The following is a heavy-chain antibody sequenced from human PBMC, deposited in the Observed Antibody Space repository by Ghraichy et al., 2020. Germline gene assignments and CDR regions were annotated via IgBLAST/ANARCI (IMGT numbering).Heavy chain of an antibody. D-gene: IGHD4-17*01. V-gene: IGHV3-23*01. CDR2: ISGSGGST. J-gene: IGHJ4*02. Sequence: GGSLRLSCAASGFTFSSYAMSWVRQAPGKGLEWVSAISGSGGSTYYADSVKGRFTISRDNSKNTLYLQMNSLRAEDTAVYYCVTPGLFLTVTRGYFDYWGQGTLVTVSS. CDR3: VTPGLFLTVTRGYFDY. CDR1: GFTFSSYA.